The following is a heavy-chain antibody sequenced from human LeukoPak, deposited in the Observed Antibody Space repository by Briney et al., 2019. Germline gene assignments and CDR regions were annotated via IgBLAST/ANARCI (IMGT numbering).Heavy chain of an antibody. CDR3: ARKYYYGSGSYPHYYYYMDV. J-gene: IGHJ6*03. V-gene: IGHV1-2*02. CDR2: IDPKSGVT. D-gene: IGHD3-10*01. CDR1: GYTFTAYY. Sequence: ASVKVSCKASGYTFTAYYMHWVRQAPGQGLEWMGWIDPKSGVTNYSQRFQGRVTMTRDTSISTAYMELSSLRSDDTAVYYCARKYYYGSGSYPHYYYYMDVWGKGTTVTVSS.